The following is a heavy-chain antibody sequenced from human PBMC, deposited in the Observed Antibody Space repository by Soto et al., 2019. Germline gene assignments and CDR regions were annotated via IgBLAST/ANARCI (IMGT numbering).Heavy chain of an antibody. J-gene: IGHJ5*02. Sequence: EVQLVESGGGLVQPGGSLRLSCAASGFTFSSYSMNWVRQAPGKGLEWVSYISSSSSTIYYADSVKGRFTISRDNAKNSLYLQMNSLTDEDTAVYYCARERAVGIAVALNWFDPWGQGTLVTVSS. CDR3: ARERAVGIAVALNWFDP. CDR2: ISSSSSTI. CDR1: GFTFSSYS. V-gene: IGHV3-48*02. D-gene: IGHD6-19*01.